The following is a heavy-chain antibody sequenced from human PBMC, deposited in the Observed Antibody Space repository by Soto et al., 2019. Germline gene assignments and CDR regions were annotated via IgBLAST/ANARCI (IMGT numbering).Heavy chain of an antibody. D-gene: IGHD1-1*01. CDR2: ISAYNGNT. Sequence: GSSVKVSCKASGYSFNSYGISWVRQAPGQGLEWMGWISAYNGNTNYAQKLQGRVTMTTDTSTSTAYMELRSLRSDDTSVYYCARYEGTRNWFDPWGQGTLVTVSS. CDR3: ARYEGTRNWFDP. V-gene: IGHV1-18*01. CDR1: GYSFNSYG. J-gene: IGHJ5*02.